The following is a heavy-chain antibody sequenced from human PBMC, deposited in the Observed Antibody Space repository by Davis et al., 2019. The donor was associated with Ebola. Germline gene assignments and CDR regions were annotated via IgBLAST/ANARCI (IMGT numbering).Heavy chain of an antibody. CDR2: INLSGGST. V-gene: IGHV1-46*01. CDR1: GYTFTSYY. J-gene: IGHJ6*02. Sequence: ASVKVSCKASGYTFTSYYMHWVRQAPGQGLEWMGIINLSGGSTSYAQKFQGRVTMTRDTSTSTVYMELSSLRSEDTAVYYCARDRGYSSSLYYYYYYGMDVWGQGTTVTVSS. D-gene: IGHD6-13*01. CDR3: ARDRGYSSSLYYYYYYGMDV.